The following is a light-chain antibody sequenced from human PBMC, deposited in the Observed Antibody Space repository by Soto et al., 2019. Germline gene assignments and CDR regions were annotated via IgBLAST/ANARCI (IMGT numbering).Light chain of an antibody. CDR1: QSIRTN. CDR3: QQHNNWIT. V-gene: IGKV3-15*01. J-gene: IGKJ5*01. Sequence: EIVLTQSPATLSVSAGGAVTLSCRASQSIRTNVAWYQQIPGQAPRLLVYGASTRATGVPARFSGSGSGIDFTLTISSLEPEDFAVYYCQQHNNWITFGQGTRLEIK. CDR2: GAS.